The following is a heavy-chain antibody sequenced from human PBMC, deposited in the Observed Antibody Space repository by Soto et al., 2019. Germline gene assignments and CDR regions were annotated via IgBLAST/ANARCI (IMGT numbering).Heavy chain of an antibody. D-gene: IGHD2-15*01. J-gene: IGHJ6*03. CDR3: ARSVVVAATRADYYYYMDV. V-gene: IGHV5-51*01. CDR2: IYPGDSDT. Sequence: GESLKISCKGSGYSFTSYWIGWVRQMPGKGLEWMGIIYPGDSDTRYSPSFQGQVTISADKSISTAYLQWSSLKASDTAMYYCARSVVVAATRADYYYYMDVWGKGTTVTVSS. CDR1: GYSFTSYW.